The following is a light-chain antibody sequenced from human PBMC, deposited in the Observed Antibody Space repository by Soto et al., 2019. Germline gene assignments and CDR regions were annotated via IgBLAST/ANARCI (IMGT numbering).Light chain of an antibody. CDR1: QSVSSNF. V-gene: IGKV3-20*01. CDR3: QQYDSSPLT. CDR2: GAS. Sequence: DIVLTQSPGTLSLSPGERATLSCRASQSVSSNFLAWYQQKPGQAPRLLIYGASIRDTGIPDRFSGSGSGTDFTLTISRLEPEDFAVYYCQQYDSSPLTFGGGTKVEIK. J-gene: IGKJ4*01.